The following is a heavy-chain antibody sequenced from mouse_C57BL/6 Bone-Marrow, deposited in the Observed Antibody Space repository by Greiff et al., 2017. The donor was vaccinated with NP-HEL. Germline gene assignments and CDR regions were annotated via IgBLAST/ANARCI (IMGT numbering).Heavy chain of an antibody. D-gene: IGHD2-3*01. J-gene: IGHJ2*01. V-gene: IGHV5-4*03. CDR3: SRNGYYEYFDY. CDR2: ISDGGSYT. CDR1: GFTFSSYA. Sequence: EVNVVESGGGLVKPGGSLKLSCAASGFTFSSYAMSWVRQTPEKRLEWVATISDGGSYTYYPDNVKGRFTISRDNAKNNLYLQMSHLKSEDTAMYYCSRNGYYEYFDYWGQGTTLTVSS.